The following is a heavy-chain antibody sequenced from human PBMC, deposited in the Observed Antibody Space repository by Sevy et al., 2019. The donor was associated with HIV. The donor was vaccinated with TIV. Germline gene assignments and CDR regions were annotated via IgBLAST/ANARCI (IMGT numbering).Heavy chain of an antibody. J-gene: IGHJ5*01. Sequence: GGSLRLSCAASGFTFDTFWMGWVRQAPGRGLEWVASIDPRGNERDYLDSLKGRFTISRDNAKNSLYLQMHSLKAGDTALYYCVRVLWDVLVVPAATPSPWLDSWDQGTLVTVSS. CDR1: GFTFDTFW. V-gene: IGHV3-7*01. D-gene: IGHD3-16*02. CDR3: VRVLWDVLVVPAATPSPWLDS. CDR2: IDPRGNER.